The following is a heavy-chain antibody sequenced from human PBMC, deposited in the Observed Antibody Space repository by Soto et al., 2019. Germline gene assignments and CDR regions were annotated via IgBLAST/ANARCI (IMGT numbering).Heavy chain of an antibody. Sequence: EVQLVESGGGLVQPGGSLRLSCAASGSTFSSYWMSWVRQAPGKGLEWVANIKQDGSEKYYVDSVKGRFTISRDNAKNSLYLQMNSLRAEDTAVYYCARDNILTGYQDYWGQGTLVTVSS. CDR3: ARDNILTGYQDY. CDR1: GSTFSSYW. CDR2: IKQDGSEK. V-gene: IGHV3-7*01. D-gene: IGHD3-9*01. J-gene: IGHJ4*02.